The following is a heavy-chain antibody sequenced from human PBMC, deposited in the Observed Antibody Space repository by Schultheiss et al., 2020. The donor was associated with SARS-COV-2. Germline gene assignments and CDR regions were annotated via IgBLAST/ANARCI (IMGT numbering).Heavy chain of an antibody. V-gene: IGHV4-4*07. CDR1: GGSISSYY. CDR2: IYTSGST. D-gene: IGHD3-10*01. Sequence: SQTLSLTCTVSGGSISSYYWSWIRQPAGKGLEWIGRIYTSGSTNYNPSLKSRVTMSVDTSKNQFSLKLSSVTAADTAVYYCARGVSGSGSYPTYFDYWGQGTLVTVSS. CDR3: ARGVSGSGSYPTYFDY. J-gene: IGHJ4*02.